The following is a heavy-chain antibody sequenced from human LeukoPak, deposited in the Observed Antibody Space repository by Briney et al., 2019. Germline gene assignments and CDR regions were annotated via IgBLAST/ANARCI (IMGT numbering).Heavy chain of an antibody. CDR2: IFPADSNT. Sequence: GESMKISCKVSGYTFTHNWIGWVRPKPGRGLEWLGVIFPADSNTAYNSSFRGQVTISVDKSIDTAYLQWGSLKASDSAIYYCARHRATGTWSDFDYWGQGTVVTVSS. D-gene: IGHD1-14*01. V-gene: IGHV5-51*01. J-gene: IGHJ4*02. CDR3: ARHRATGTWSDFDY. CDR1: GYTFTHNW.